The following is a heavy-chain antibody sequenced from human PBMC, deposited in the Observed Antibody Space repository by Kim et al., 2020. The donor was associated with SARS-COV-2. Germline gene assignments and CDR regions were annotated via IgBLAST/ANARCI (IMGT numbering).Heavy chain of an antibody. CDR2: INHSGST. V-gene: IGHV4-34*01. CDR1: GGSFSGYY. CDR3: ARRPPITYYYDSSGYHNWFDP. J-gene: IGHJ5*02. Sequence: SETLSLTCAVYGGSFSGYYWSWIRQPPGKGLEWIGEINHSGSTNYNPSLKSRVTISVDTSKNQFSLKLSSVTAADTAVYYCARRPPITYYYDSSGYHNWFDPWGQGTLVTVSS. D-gene: IGHD3-22*01.